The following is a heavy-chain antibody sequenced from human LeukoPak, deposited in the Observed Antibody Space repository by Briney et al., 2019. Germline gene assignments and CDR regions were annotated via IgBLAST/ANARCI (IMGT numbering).Heavy chain of an antibody. CDR3: AKSPTTGYSSSANWFDP. Sequence: GGSLRLSCAASGFTFNIYAMNWVRQTPGKGLDWVSSISGSGGTTYYADSVKGRFTISRDNSKNTLYLQMNSLRAEDTAVYYCAKSPTTGYSSSANWFDPWGQGTLVTVSS. V-gene: IGHV3-23*01. CDR1: GFTFNIYA. J-gene: IGHJ5*02. D-gene: IGHD6-13*01. CDR2: ISGSGGTT.